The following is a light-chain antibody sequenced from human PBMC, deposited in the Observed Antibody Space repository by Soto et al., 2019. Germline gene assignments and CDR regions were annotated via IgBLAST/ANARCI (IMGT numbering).Light chain of an antibody. CDR3: QQYGSSTGWT. V-gene: IGKV3-20*01. Sequence: EIVLTQSPGPLSLSPGERATLSCRASQSVSSSYLAWYQQKPGQAPRLLIDGASSRAIGIPDRFSGSGSGTDFTLTISRLEPEDFAVYYCQQYGSSTGWTFGQGTKVDIK. CDR2: GAS. CDR1: QSVSSSY. J-gene: IGKJ1*01.